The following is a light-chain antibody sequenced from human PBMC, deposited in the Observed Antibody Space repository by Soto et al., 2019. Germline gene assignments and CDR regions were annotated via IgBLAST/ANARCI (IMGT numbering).Light chain of an antibody. CDR2: AAS. J-gene: IGKJ5*01. CDR1: QDISTW. V-gene: IGKV1-12*01. CDR3: QQSNSFPST. Sequence: DIQMTQSPSSVSVSPGERATITCRASQDISTWLAWYQQKPGKAPKLLIYAASSLQSGVPSRFSGSGSGTDFTLTISSLQPEDFAPYYCQQSNSFPSTFGQGTRLEI.